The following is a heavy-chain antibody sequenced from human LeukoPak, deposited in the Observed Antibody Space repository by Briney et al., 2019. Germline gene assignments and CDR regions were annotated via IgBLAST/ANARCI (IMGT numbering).Heavy chain of an antibody. V-gene: IGHV4-4*07. D-gene: IGHD3-22*01. CDR2: IYTSGST. J-gene: IGHJ4*02. CDR1: GGSISSYY. Sequence: SETLSLTCTVSGGSISSYYWSWIRQPAGKGLEWIGRIYTSGSTNYNPSLKSRVTMSADTSKNQFSLKLSSVTAADTAVYYCARLGYYYDSSGYYYFDYWGQGTLVTVSS. CDR3: ARLGYYYDSSGYYYFDY.